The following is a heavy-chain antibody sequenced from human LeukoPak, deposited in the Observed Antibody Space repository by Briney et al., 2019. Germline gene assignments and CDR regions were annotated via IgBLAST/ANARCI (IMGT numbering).Heavy chain of an antibody. Sequence: SVKVSCKASGGTFSSYTISWVRQAPGQGLEWMGRIIPILGIANYAQKFQGRVTITADKSTSTAYMELSSLRSEDTAVYYCARDPGVGIAVSGRYYGMDVWGQGTTVTVSS. CDR1: GGTFSSYT. V-gene: IGHV1-69*04. CDR2: IIPILGIA. D-gene: IGHD6-19*01. CDR3: ARDPGVGIAVSGRYYGMDV. J-gene: IGHJ6*02.